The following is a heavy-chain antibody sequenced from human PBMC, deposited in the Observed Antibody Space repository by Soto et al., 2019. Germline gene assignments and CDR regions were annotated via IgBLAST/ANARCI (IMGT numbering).Heavy chain of an antibody. CDR3: ARDRIPYYDSSGLIY. Sequence: QVQLVESGGGVVQPGRSLRLSCAASGFTFSSYAMHWVRQAPGKGLEWVAVISYDGSNKYYADSVKGRFTISRDNSKNTLYLQMNSLRAEDTAVYYCARDRIPYYDSSGLIYGGQGTLVTVSS. CDR1: GFTFSSYA. V-gene: IGHV3-30-3*01. J-gene: IGHJ4*02. D-gene: IGHD3-22*01. CDR2: ISYDGSNK.